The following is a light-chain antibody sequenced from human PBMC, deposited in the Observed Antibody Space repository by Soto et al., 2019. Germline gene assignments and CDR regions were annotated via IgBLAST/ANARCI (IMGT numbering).Light chain of an antibody. Sequence: QSALTQPASVSGSPGQSITISCTGTSSDVGGYNFVSWYQQHPGKAPKLMIYEVSNRPLGVSNRFSGSKSGNTASLTISGLQAEDAADYYCSSYTSSSTGVFGTGTKVTVL. CDR3: SSYTSSSTGV. CDR2: EVS. V-gene: IGLV2-14*01. J-gene: IGLJ1*01. CDR1: SSDVGGYNF.